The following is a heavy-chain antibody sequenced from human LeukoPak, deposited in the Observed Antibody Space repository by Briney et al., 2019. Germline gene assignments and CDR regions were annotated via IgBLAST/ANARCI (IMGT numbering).Heavy chain of an antibody. CDR3: ARDRVAAAGNPYFDY. CDR1: GYTFTSYG. Sequence: ASVKVSCKASGYTFTSYGISWVRQAPGQGLEWMGWISAYNGNTNYAQKLQGRVTMTTDTSTSTAYMELSSLRSEDTAVYYCARDRVAAAGNPYFDYWGQGTLVTVSS. V-gene: IGHV1-18*01. CDR2: ISAYNGNT. J-gene: IGHJ4*02. D-gene: IGHD6-13*01.